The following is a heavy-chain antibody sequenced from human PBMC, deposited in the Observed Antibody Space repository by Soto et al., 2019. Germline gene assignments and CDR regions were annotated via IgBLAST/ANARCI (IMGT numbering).Heavy chain of an antibody. CDR1: GFTFSDHY. Sequence: GGSLRLSCAASGFTFSDHYMDWVRQAPGKGLEWVGRTRNKANSYTTEYAASVKGRFTIPRDDSKNSLYLQMNSLKTEATAVYYCAIIAAAGKVVDYWGQGTLVTVSS. D-gene: IGHD6-13*01. V-gene: IGHV3-72*01. CDR3: AIIAAAGKVVDY. J-gene: IGHJ4*02. CDR2: TRNKANSYTT.